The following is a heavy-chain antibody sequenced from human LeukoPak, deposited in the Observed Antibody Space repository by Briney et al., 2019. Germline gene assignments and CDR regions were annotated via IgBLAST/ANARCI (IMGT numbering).Heavy chain of an antibody. CDR1: GYTFTSYD. CDR2: MNPNSGNT. CDR3: ARGRSLSWLRSTYCYMDV. J-gene: IGHJ6*03. D-gene: IGHD5-12*01. V-gene: IGHV1-8*03. Sequence: ASVKVSCKASGYTFTSYDINWVRQATGQGLEWMGWMNPNSGNTGYAQKFQGRVTITRNTSISTAYMELSSLRSEDTAVYYCARGRSLSWLRSTYCYMDVWGKGTTVTVSS.